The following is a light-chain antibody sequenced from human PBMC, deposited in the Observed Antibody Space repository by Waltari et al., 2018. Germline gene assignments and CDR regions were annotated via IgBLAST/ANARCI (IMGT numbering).Light chain of an antibody. CDR2: AAS. CDR1: QTISRY. CDR3: QQSYSFTRT. V-gene: IGKV1-39*01. J-gene: IGKJ1*01. Sequence: DIQMTQSPSSLSASVGDRVAITCRASQTISRYLNWYQQKPGKAPNLLIYAASSLQSGVPSRFSGSGSGRDFTLIITSLQPEDFATYYCQQSYSFTRTFGQGTKVEIK.